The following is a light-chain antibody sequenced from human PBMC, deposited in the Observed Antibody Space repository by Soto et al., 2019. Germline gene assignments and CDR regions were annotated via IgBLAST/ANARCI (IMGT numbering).Light chain of an antibody. V-gene: IGLV2-23*03. CDR1: SSDVGSYNL. J-gene: IGLJ1*01. Sequence: QSVLTQPASVSGSPGQSITISCTGTSSDVGSYNLVSWYQQHPGKAPKLMIYEGSKRPSGVSNRFSGSKSGNTASLTISGLQAEDEADYYCFSYAGSSTFDVFGTGTKLTV. CDR3: FSYAGSSTFDV. CDR2: EGS.